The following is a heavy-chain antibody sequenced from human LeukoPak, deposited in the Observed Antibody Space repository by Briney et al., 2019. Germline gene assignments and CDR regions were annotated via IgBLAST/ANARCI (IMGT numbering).Heavy chain of an antibody. D-gene: IGHD3-10*01. J-gene: IGHJ4*02. CDR1: GFTFSSYA. V-gene: IGHV4-34*01. CDR3: ARDLYYGSGTYDY. Sequence: GSLRLSCAASGFTFSSYAMSWIRQPPGKGLEWIGEVNHSGGTNYNPSLKSRVTISVDTSKNQFSLKLSSVTAADTAVYYCARDLYYGSGTYDYWGQGTLVTVSS. CDR2: VNHSGGT.